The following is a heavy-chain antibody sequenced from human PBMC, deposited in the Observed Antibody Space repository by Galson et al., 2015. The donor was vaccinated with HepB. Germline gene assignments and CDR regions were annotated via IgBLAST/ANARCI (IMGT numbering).Heavy chain of an antibody. CDR3: ARDDLDIVVVPAAQNWYFDL. J-gene: IGHJ2*01. CDR2: IKQDGSEK. Sequence: SLRLSCAASGFTFSSYWMSWVRQAPGKGLEWVANIKQDGSEKYYVDSVKGRFTISRDNAKNSLYLQMNSLRAKDTAVYYCARDDLDIVVVPAAQNWYFDLWGRGTLVTVSS. V-gene: IGHV3-7*01. CDR1: GFTFSSYW. D-gene: IGHD2-2*03.